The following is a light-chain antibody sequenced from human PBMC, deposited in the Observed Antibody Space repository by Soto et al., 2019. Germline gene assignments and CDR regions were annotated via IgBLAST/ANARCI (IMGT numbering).Light chain of an antibody. V-gene: IGLV1-40*01. J-gene: IGLJ1*01. CDR1: SSDIGAGYD. Sequence: QSVLTQPPSVSGAPGQTVTISCTGSSSDIGAGYDVHWYQQFPGTAPRLLIYGNTKRPSGVPDRFSGSKSGSSASLAIIGLQADDEPDYYCQSSLRDSHVFRSATTVTVL. CDR3: QSSLRDSHV. CDR2: GNT.